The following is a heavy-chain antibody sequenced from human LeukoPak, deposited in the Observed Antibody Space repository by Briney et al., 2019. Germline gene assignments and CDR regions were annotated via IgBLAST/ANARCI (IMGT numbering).Heavy chain of an antibody. CDR2: ISGSGGRT. CDR1: GFTFSSYA. D-gene: IGHD3-9*01. J-gene: IGHJ5*02. V-gene: IGHV3-23*01. Sequence: GSLRLSCAASGFTFSSYAMSWVRQAPGKGLEWVSSISGSGGRTHYTDSVKGRFTISRDNSKNTLYLQMNNLRAEDTAIYYCARTAISRFFDYLPLGDNYFDPWGQGTLVTVSS. CDR3: ARTAISRFFDYLPLGDNYFDP.